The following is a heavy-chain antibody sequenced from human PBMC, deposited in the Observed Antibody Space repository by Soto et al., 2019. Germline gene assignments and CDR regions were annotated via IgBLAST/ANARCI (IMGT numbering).Heavy chain of an antibody. J-gene: IGHJ4*02. CDR3: ARAPPDSSGSYFDY. V-gene: IGHV1-18*04. CDR2: ISAYNGNT. D-gene: IGHD3-22*01. Sequence: ASVPVSCQASGYTFTSYGISWVRPAPGQGLEWLGWISAYNGNTNYVQKLQGRFTMTTDTSTSTAYMELRSLRSDDTAVYYCARAPPDSSGSYFDYWGQGTLVTVSS. CDR1: GYTFTSYG.